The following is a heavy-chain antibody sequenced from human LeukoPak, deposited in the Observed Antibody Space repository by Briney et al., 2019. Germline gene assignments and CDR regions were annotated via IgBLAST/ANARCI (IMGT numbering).Heavy chain of an antibody. J-gene: IGHJ4*02. CDR3: ARHGYGDYPTTDY. D-gene: IGHD4-17*01. CDR2: IYYSGST. V-gene: IGHV4-39*01. Sequence: PSETLSLTCTVSGGSISSYYWGWIRQPPGKGLEWIGSIYYSGSTYYNPSLKSRVTISVDTSKNQFSLKLSSVTAADTAVYYCARHGYGDYPTTDYWGQGTLVTVSS. CDR1: GGSISSYY.